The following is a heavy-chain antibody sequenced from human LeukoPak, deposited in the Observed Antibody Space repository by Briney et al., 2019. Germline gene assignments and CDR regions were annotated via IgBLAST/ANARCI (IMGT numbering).Heavy chain of an antibody. Sequence: GGSLKLSCAASGFTFSGSAMHWVRQASGKGLEWVGRIRSKANSYATAYAASVKGRFTISRDDSKNTAYLQMNSLKTEDTAVYHCTSDYSNYWFDPWGQGTLVTVSS. D-gene: IGHD4-11*01. J-gene: IGHJ5*02. CDR1: GFTFSGSA. CDR2: IRSKANSYAT. V-gene: IGHV3-73*01. CDR3: TSDYSNYWFDP.